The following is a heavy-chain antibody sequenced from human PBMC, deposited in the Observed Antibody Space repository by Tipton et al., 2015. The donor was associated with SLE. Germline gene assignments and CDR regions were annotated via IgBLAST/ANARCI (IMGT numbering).Heavy chain of an antibody. CDR2: IYYSGST. J-gene: IGHJ5*02. D-gene: IGHD3-10*01. Sequence: TLSLTCAVYGGSFRGYYWGWICQPPGKGLEWIGSIYYSGSTYYNPSLKSRVTISVDTAKNQFSLKLSSVTAADTAVYYCAGITMVQGVTPWGQGTLVTVSS. V-gene: IGHV4-34*03. CDR3: AGITMVQGVTP. CDR1: GGSFRGYY.